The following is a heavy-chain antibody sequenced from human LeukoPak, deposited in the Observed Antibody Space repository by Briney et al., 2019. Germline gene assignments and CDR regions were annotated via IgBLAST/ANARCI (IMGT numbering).Heavy chain of an antibody. CDR2: ISAYNGNT. CDR3: AIPRSSSWYPPFYYFDY. V-gene: IGHV1-18*01. D-gene: IGHD6-13*01. Sequence: GASVKVSCKASGYTFTSYGISWVRQAPGQGLEWMGWISAYNGNTNYAQKLQGRVTMTTDTSTSTAYMELRSLRSDDTAVHYCAIPRSSSWYPPFYYFDYWGQGTLVTVSS. CDR1: GYTFTSYG. J-gene: IGHJ4*02.